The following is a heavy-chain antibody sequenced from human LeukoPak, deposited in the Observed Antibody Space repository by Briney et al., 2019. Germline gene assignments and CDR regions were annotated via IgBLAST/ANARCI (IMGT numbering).Heavy chain of an antibody. CDR2: ISGSGGST. Sequence: GGSLRLSCAVSGFTFSSYAMSWVRQAPGKGLEWVSAISGSGGSTYYADSVKGRFTISRDNSKNTLYLQMNSLRAEDTAVYYRAKDRPDGYCSGGSCLAGDYWGQGTLVTVSS. CDR1: GFTFSSYA. J-gene: IGHJ4*02. D-gene: IGHD2-15*01. V-gene: IGHV3-23*01. CDR3: AKDRPDGYCSGGSCLAGDY.